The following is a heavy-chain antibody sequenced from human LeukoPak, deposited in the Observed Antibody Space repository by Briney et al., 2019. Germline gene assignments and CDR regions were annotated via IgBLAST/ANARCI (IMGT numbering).Heavy chain of an antibody. CDR1: GYSISSGYY. J-gene: IGHJ4*02. Sequence: SETLSLTCTVSGYSISSGYYWGWIRQPPGKGLEWIGSIYYSGSTYYNASLKSRVTISIEKSKNQFSLKLSSVTAADTAVYYCARSILGSAYLYRGQGTLVTVSS. CDR3: ARSILGSAYLY. V-gene: IGHV4-38-2*02. CDR2: IYYSGST. D-gene: IGHD3-22*01.